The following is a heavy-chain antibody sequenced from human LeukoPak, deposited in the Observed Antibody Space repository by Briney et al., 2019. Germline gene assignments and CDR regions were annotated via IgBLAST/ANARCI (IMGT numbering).Heavy chain of an antibody. CDR1: GGSFSGYY. J-gene: IGHJ4*02. CDR2: INHSGST. D-gene: IGHD4-23*01. V-gene: IGHV4-34*01. Sequence: SETLSLTCAVYGGSFSGYYWSWIRQPPGKGLEWIGEINHSGSTNYNPSLKSRVTISVDTSKNQFSLKLSSVTAADTAVYYCASNSLPYYFDYWGQGTLVTVSS. CDR3: ASNSLPYYFDY.